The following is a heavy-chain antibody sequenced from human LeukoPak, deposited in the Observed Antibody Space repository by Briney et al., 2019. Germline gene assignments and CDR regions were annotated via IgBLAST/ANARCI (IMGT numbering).Heavy chain of an antibody. CDR3: ARKYCSSTSCYGPLFDY. D-gene: IGHD2-2*01. CDR2: ISGSGGSP. CDR1: GFTFSSYF. J-gene: IGHJ4*02. V-gene: IGHV3-23*01. Sequence: GGSLRLSCAASGFTFSSYFMSWVRQAPGKGLEWVSGISGSGGSPHYADSVKGRFSISRDNSKNTLYMQMNSLRVEDTAVYYCARKYCSSTSCYGPLFDYWGQGTLVTVSS.